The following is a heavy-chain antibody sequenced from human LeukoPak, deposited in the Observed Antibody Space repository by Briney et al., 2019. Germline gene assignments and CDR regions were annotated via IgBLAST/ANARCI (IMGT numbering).Heavy chain of an antibody. CDR1: GFTFSNYW. V-gene: IGHV3-7*01. CDR2: LNQGGNGK. D-gene: IGHD3-10*01. Sequence: GGSLRLSCAASGFTFSNYWMSWVRQAPGKGLEWVANLNQGGNGKYYIDSVKGRFTISRDNAKNSLYLQINSLRAEDTAVYYCARDHFDSGSFGHAFDFWGQGTMVTVSS. J-gene: IGHJ3*01. CDR3: ARDHFDSGSFGHAFDF.